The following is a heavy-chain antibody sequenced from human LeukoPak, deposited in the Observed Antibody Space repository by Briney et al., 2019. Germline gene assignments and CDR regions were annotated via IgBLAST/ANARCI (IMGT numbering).Heavy chain of an antibody. CDR1: GGSITITNYY. CDR3: ARHRGRNGGYVFDY. CDR2: MYHSGTT. J-gene: IGHJ4*02. Sequence: SETLSLTCSVSGGSITITNYYWGWVRQPPGKGLEWIGSMYHSGTTYYNPSLKTRLTISVDTSKNQFSLNLSAVTAADTALYFCARHRGRNGGYVFDYWGQGALVTVSS. V-gene: IGHV4-39*01. D-gene: IGHD2-8*01.